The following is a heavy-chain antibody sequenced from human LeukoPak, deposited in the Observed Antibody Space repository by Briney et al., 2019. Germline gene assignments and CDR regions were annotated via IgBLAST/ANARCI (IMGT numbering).Heavy chain of an antibody. CDR3: ARDGSSSGWFDP. J-gene: IGHJ5*02. D-gene: IGHD6-6*01. V-gene: IGHV1-46*01. CDR2: INPSGGST. Sequence: ASVKVSCKASGYTFTSYYIHWVRQAPGQELEWMGIINPSGGSTIYAQKFQGRVTMTRDMSTSTVYMELSSLRSEDTAVYHCARDGSSSGWFDPWGQGTLVTVSS. CDR1: GYTFTSYY.